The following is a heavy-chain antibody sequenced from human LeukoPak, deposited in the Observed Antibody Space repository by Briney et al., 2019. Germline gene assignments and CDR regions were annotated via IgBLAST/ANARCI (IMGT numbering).Heavy chain of an antibody. CDR1: GGTFSSYT. CDR3: ARALRGGDYSADY. CDR2: ITPILGIA. J-gene: IGHJ4*02. V-gene: IGHV1-69*02. Sequence: EASVKVSCKASGGTFSSYTISWVRQAPGQGLEWMGRITPILGIANYAQRFQDRVTITADKSTTTAYMELSSLTSDDTAVYYCARALRGGDYSADYWGQGTLVTVSS. D-gene: IGHD2-15*01.